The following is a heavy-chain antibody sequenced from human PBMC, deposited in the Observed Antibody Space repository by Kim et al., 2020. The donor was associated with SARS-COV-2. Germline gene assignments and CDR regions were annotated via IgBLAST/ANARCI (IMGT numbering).Heavy chain of an antibody. CDR2: FDPEDGET. D-gene: IGHD5-12*01. Sequence: ASVKVSCKVSGYTLTELSMHWVRQAPGKGLEWMGGFDPEDGETIYAQKFQGRVTMTEDTSTDTAYMELSSLRSEDTAVYYCATPIRSGYYYYYYGMDVWGQGTTVTVSS. CDR3: ATPIRSGYYYYYYGMDV. CDR1: GYTLTELS. J-gene: IGHJ6*02. V-gene: IGHV1-24*01.